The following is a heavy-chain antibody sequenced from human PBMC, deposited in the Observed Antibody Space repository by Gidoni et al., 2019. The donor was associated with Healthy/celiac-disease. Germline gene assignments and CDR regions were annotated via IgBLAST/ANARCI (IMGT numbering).Heavy chain of an antibody. D-gene: IGHD1-26*01. V-gene: IGHV3-23*01. CDR1: GFTFSSYA. CDR3: AKDNARGSNPDY. Sequence: EVQLLESGGGLVQPGGSLRLYCAASGFTFSSYAMSWVRQAPGKGLAWVSALRGRGGSTYYADYVKGRFTISRDNSKNTLYLQMNSLRAEDTAVYYCAKDNARGSNPDYWGQGTLVTVSS. CDR2: LRGRGGST. J-gene: IGHJ4*02.